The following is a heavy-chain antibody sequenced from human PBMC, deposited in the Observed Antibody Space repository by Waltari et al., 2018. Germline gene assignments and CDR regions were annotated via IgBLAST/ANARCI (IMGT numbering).Heavy chain of an antibody. CDR3: IRTDEGIDYFDY. D-gene: IGHD2-21*01. V-gene: IGHV3-49*04. CDR1: GVRFGDYA. Sequence: EVQLVESGRGLIQPGRSLRLSCTGSGVRFGDYAMSWVRQAPGKGLEWISCIRTRAYGGTREYAASVKGRFTISRDDSKSVAYLQMDSLKTEDTALYYCIRTDEGIDYFDYWGQGSLVTVSS. CDR2: IRTRAYGGTR. J-gene: IGHJ4*02.